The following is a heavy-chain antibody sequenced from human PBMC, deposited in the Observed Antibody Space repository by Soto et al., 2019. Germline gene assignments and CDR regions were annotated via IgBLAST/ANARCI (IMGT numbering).Heavy chain of an antibody. CDR1: GFSFSSDW. D-gene: IGHD6-19*01. CDR2: IKQAGSEK. CDR3: ARDRGSGWYWDYYYYAMDV. V-gene: IGHV3-7*01. Sequence: PGGSLRLCCAASGFSFSSDWMSGVRQAPGKGLEWVANIKQAGSEKYSVDSVKGRFTISRDNAKNPLYLQMNSLRAEDRAVYYCARDRGSGWYWDYYYYAMDVWGQGTTVTVSS. J-gene: IGHJ6*02.